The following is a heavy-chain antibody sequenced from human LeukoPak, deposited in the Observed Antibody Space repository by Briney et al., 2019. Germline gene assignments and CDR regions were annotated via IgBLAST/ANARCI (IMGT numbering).Heavy chain of an antibody. CDR2: IRSNGGST. J-gene: IGHJ4*02. V-gene: IGHV3-64D*06. CDR3: VKAPTPSFDY. Sequence: GGSLRLSCSASGFTFSSYAMHWVRQAPGKGLEYVSAIRSNGGSTYYADSVKGRFTISRDNSKNTLYLQMSSLRAEDTAVYYCVKAPTPSFDYWGQGTLVTVSS. CDR1: GFTFSSYA.